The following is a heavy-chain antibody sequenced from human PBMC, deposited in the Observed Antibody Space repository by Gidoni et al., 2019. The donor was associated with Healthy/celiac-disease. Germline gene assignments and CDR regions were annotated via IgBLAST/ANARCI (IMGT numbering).Heavy chain of an antibody. CDR2: INHSGST. V-gene: IGHV4-34*01. D-gene: IGHD4-17*01. Sequence: QVQLQQWGAGLLKPSETLSLTCAVYGGSFSGYYWSWIRQPPGKGLEWIGEINHSGSTNYNPSLKSRVTISVDTSKNQFSLKLSSVTAADTAVYYCARRVADYGDYGFDYWGQGTLVTVSS. CDR3: ARRVADYGDYGFDY. CDR1: GGSFSGYY. J-gene: IGHJ4*02.